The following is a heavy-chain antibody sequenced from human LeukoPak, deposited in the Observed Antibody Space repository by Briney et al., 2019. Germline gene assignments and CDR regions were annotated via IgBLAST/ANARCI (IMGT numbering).Heavy chain of an antibody. CDR2: INANSGTT. Sequence: GGSLRLSCAASGFAFSVYAMSWLRQPPGKGLEWVSTINANSGTTSYAASVRGRFSISRDNSKNTLHLQLNTLRADDTATYFCAKPISGGLAMTADWFHPWGQGTLVVVSS. CDR1: GFAFSVYA. V-gene: IGHV3-23*01. CDR3: AKPISGGLAMTADWFHP. J-gene: IGHJ5*01. D-gene: IGHD6-19*01.